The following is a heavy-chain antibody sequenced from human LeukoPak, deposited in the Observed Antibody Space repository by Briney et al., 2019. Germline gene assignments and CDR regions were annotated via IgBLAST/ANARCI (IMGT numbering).Heavy chain of an antibody. CDR1: GFTFSSYS. CDR2: ISWNSGSI. Sequence: GGSLRLSCAASGFTFSSYSMNWVRQAPGKGLEWVSGISWNSGSIGYADSVKGRFTISRDNAKNSLYLQMNSLRAEDTALYYCASSTYYYDSSGYYYAYWGQGTLVTVSS. CDR3: ASSTYYYDSSGYYYAY. D-gene: IGHD3-22*01. V-gene: IGHV3-9*01. J-gene: IGHJ4*02.